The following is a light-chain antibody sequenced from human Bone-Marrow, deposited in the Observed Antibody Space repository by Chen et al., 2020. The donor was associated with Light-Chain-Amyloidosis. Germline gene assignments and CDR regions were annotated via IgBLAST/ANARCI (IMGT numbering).Light chain of an antibody. J-gene: IGLJ2*01. CDR2: RDT. CDR3: QSADSSGTYEVI. Sequence: SYELTQPPSVSASPGQTARITCYGDDLPTKYAYWYQQKPGQAPVLVIHRDTERPSGISERFSGSSSGTTATLTISGVQAEDEADYHCQSADSSGTYEVIFGGGTKLTVL. CDR1: DLPTKY. V-gene: IGLV3-25*03.